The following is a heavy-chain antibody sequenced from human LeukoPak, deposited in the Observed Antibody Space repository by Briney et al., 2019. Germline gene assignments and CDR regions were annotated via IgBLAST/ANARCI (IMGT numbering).Heavy chain of an antibody. D-gene: IGHD3-16*02. CDR2: IYYSGST. V-gene: IGHV4-59*08. CDR3: ARHLNDYVWGSYRYYYYYYMDV. Sequence: PSETLSLTCTVSGGSISSYYWSWIRQPPGKGLEWIGYIYYSGSTNYNPSLKSRVTISVDTSKNQFSLKLSSVTAADTAVYYCARHLNDYVWGSYRYYYYYYMDVWGKGTTVTISS. J-gene: IGHJ6*03. CDR1: GGSISSYY.